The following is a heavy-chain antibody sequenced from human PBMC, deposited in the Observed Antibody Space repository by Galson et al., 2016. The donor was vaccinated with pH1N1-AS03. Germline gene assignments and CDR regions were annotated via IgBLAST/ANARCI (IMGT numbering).Heavy chain of an antibody. CDR2: IQSDGSNK. CDR1: GFNFNSHG. V-gene: IGHV3-30*02. Sequence: SLRLSCAASGFNFNSHGMHWVRQTPGKGLEWVAFIQSDGSNKYYADSVKGRFTISRDKYTNTLYLQMSTLRPEDTGIYYCGKDNVLGSGWFGVGFWGQGTLVTVSS. D-gene: IGHD6-19*01. J-gene: IGHJ4*02. CDR3: GKDNVLGSGWFGVGF.